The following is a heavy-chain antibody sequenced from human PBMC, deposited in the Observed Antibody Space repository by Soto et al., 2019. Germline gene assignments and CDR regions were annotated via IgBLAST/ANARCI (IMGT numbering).Heavy chain of an antibody. Sequence: ASVKVSCKASGYSFITYGISWVRQAPGQGLEWMGWISAYSGSTKYARRLQGRVTMTTDTSTSTAYMELRSLSSDDTAMYYCARVGYYYDTSGQGAFDIWGQGTMVTVSS. CDR2: ISAYSGST. V-gene: IGHV1-18*01. J-gene: IGHJ3*02. CDR3: ARVGYYYDTSGQGAFDI. D-gene: IGHD3-22*01. CDR1: GYSFITYG.